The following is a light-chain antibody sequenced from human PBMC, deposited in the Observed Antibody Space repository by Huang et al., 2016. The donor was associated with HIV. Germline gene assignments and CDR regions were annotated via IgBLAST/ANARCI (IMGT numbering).Light chain of an antibody. V-gene: IGKV4-1*01. CDR2: GAS. Sequence: DIVMTQSPDSMTVSLGERATINCKSSQTVLHSSNNQNYLAWYRQKPGQPPEVLIYGASTRESGVPDRCIGSGSGTDFTLTISSLQAEDVAVYFCHQYYSSPQTFGQGTKVEIK. CDR1: QTVLHSSNNQNY. CDR3: HQYYSSPQT. J-gene: IGKJ1*01.